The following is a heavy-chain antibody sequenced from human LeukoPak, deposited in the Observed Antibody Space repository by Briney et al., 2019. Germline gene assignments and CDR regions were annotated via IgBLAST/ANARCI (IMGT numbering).Heavy chain of an antibody. D-gene: IGHD3-10*01. V-gene: IGHV3-7*01. CDR2: IKQDGSEK. J-gene: IGHJ4*02. CDR1: GFTFSSYW. Sequence: GGSLRLSCAASGFTFSSYWMSWVRQAPGKGLEWVANIKQDGSEKYYLDSVKGRFTISRDNAKNSLYLQMNSLRAEDTAVYYCARGIRGVIPYYFDYWGQGTLVTVSS. CDR3: ARGIRGVIPYYFDY.